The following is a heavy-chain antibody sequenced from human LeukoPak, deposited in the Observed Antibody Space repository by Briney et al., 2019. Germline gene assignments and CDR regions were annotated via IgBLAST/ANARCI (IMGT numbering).Heavy chain of an antibody. D-gene: IGHD2-8*01. J-gene: IGHJ4*02. CDR2: IYGGGNT. CDR1: GFIATSNY. V-gene: IGHV3-53*01. CDR3: ATGGRSGMAFDF. Sequence: GGSLRLSCSFSGFIATSNYMAWVRQSPGKGLQWISFIYGGGNTLYADFVRDRFSISRDNSKSTLYLQMSSLRVEDTAVYYCATGGRSGMAFDFWGQGTLVTVSS.